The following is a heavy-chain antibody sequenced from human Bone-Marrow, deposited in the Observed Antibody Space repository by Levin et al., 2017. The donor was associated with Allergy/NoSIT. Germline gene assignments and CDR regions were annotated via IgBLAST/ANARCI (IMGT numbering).Heavy chain of an antibody. J-gene: IGHJ4*02. CDR1: GFSFSSYE. Sequence: AGGSLRLSCAASGFSFSSYEMNWVRQAPGKGLEWVSYISSRNSTIYYADSVKGRFTISRDNAENSLYLQMNSLRAEDTAIYYCARDGLFMVHVFDYWGRGTLVTVSS. D-gene: IGHD3-10*01. V-gene: IGHV3-48*03. CDR2: ISSRNSTI. CDR3: ARDGLFMVHVFDY.